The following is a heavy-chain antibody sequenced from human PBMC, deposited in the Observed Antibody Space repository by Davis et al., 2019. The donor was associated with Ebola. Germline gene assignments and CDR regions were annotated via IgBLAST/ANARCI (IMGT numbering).Heavy chain of an antibody. CDR3: AKDPGSYYRGRFDY. D-gene: IGHD1-26*01. CDR2: IKQDGSGK. J-gene: IGHJ4*02. Sequence: GESLKISCAASGFTFSSYWMSWVRQAPGKGLEWVANIKQDGSGKYYVDSVKGRFTISRDNAKNSLYLQMNSLRAEDTAVYYCAKDPGSYYRGRFDYWGQGTLVTVSS. CDR1: GFTFSSYW. V-gene: IGHV3-7*01.